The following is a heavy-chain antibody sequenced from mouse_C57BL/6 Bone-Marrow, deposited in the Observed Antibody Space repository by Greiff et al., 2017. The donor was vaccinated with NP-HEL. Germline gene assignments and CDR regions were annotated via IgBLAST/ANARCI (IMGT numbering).Heavy chain of an antibody. CDR1: GYTFTSYW. CDR3: ARRGDYDERAWFAY. V-gene: IGHV1-52*01. J-gene: IGHJ3*01. Sequence: QVHVKQPGAELVRPGSSVKLSCKASGYTFTSYWMHWVKQRPIQGLEWIGNIDPSDSETHYNQKFKDKATLTVDKSSSTAYMQLSSLTSEDSAVYYCARRGDYDERAWFAYWGQGTLVTVSA. CDR2: IDPSDSET. D-gene: IGHD2-4*01.